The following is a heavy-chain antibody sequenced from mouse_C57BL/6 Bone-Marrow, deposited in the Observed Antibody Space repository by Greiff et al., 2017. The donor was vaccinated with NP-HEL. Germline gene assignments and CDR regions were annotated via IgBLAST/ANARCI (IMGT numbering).Heavy chain of an antibody. CDR1: GFTFSSYG. J-gene: IGHJ3*01. Sequence: EVQGVESGGDLVKPGGSLKLSCAASGFTFSSYGMSWVRQTPDKRLEWVATISSGGSYTYYPDSVKGRFTISRDNAKNTLYLQMSSLKSEDTAMYYCANDGYYPFAYWGQGTLVTVSA. D-gene: IGHD2-3*01. CDR2: ISSGGSYT. V-gene: IGHV5-6*01. CDR3: ANDGYYPFAY.